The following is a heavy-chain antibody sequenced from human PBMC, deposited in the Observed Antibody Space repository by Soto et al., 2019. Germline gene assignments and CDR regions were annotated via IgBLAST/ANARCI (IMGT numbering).Heavy chain of an antibody. Sequence: PSETLSLSGTVSGDSISHLCGSWIRQPPGKGLESLCYIYSSGRTNYNPCLKSRVTMSVDTSKNKFSLKLSSVTAEDTAVYYCAGSVMTTWVFDYWGQGTLVTVSS. V-gene: IGHV4-59*11. CDR3: AGSVMTTWVFDY. CDR1: GDSISHLC. D-gene: IGHD4-17*01. J-gene: IGHJ4*02. CDR2: IYSSGRT.